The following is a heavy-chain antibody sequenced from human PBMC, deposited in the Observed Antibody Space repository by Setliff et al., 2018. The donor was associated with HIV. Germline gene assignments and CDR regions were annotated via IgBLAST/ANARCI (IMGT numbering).Heavy chain of an antibody. D-gene: IGHD5-12*01. V-gene: IGHV1-2*06. CDR2: INPKSGVA. J-gene: IGHJ5*02. Sequence: ASVKVSCKASGYAFTDFYIHWVRQAPGQGLEWIGRINPKSGVADYLKKFQGRVTMTTDTATNTAHMELIRPRFDDTAVYYCARAHFLVAMTRNWFDPWGQGTLVTVSS. CDR3: ARAHFLVAMTRNWFDP. CDR1: GYAFTDFY.